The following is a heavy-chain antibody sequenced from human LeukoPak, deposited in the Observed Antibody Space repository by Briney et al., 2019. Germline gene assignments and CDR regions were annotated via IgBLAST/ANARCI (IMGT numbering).Heavy chain of an antibody. Sequence: PSQTLSLTCAVSGGSISSGGYSWSWIRQPPGKGLEWIGYIYHSGSTYYNPSLKSRVTISVDRSKNQFSLKLSSVTAADTAVYYCARDPQPLWGQGTLVTVSS. J-gene: IGHJ4*02. CDR2: IYHSGST. V-gene: IGHV4-30-2*01. CDR3: ARDPQPL. CDR1: GGSISSGGYS.